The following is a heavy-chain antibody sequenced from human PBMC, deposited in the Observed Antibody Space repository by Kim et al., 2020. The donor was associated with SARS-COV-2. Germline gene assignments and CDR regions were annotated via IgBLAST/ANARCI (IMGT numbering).Heavy chain of an antibody. CDR1: GGSISSYY. Sequence: SETLSLTCTVSGGSISSYYWSWIRQPPGKGLEWIGYIYYSGSTNYNPSLKSRVTISVDTSKNQFSLKLSSVTAADTAVYYCASSGGRSDWYFDLLGRGTLVTVSS. D-gene: IGHD1-26*01. CDR2: IYYSGST. V-gene: IGHV4-59*13. J-gene: IGHJ2*01. CDR3: ASSGGRSDWYFDL.